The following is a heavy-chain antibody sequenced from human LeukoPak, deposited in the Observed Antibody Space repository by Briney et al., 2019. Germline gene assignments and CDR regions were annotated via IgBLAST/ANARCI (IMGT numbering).Heavy chain of an antibody. CDR3: ARGAGDSSGYYQYYFDY. J-gene: IGHJ4*02. D-gene: IGHD3-22*01. V-gene: IGHV4-34*01. CDR2: INHSGST. Sequence: PSETLSLTCAVYGGSFSGYCWSWIRQPPGKGLEWIGEINHSGSTNYNPSLKSRVTISVDTSKNQFSLKLSSVTAADTAVYYCARGAGDSSGYYQYYFDYWGQGTLVTVSS. CDR1: GGSFSGYC.